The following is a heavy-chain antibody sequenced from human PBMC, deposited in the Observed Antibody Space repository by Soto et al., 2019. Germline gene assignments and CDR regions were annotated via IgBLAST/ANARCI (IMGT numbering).Heavy chain of an antibody. CDR2: IYHTGNT. J-gene: IGHJ4*02. CDR1: GGSISRGYY. CDR3: ARVFDSSGFFYISDY. Sequence: PSETLSLTCTVSGGSISRGYYWSWIRQHPGEGLEWIGFIYHTGNTFYNPSLESRVTISVDTSKKHFSLELTSATAADTAVYYCARVFDSSGFFYISDYWGQGTLFTVSS. V-gene: IGHV4-31*03. D-gene: IGHD3-22*01.